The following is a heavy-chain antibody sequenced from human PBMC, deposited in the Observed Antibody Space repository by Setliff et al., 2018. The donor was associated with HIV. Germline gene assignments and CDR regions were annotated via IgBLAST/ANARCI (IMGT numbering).Heavy chain of an antibody. CDR2: IIPIIGTT. D-gene: IGHD6-13*01. CDR3: ATGGDSSWYADYHYYYMDI. V-gene: IGHV1-69*13. CDR1: GDAFSNYA. J-gene: IGHJ6*03. Sequence: ASVKVSCKASGDAFSNYAFIWVRQAPGQGLEWIGGIIPIIGTTNYAQKFQGRVTITADESTSTAYMELSSLRSEDTAVYYCATGGDSSWYADYHYYYMDIWGTGTTVTVSS.